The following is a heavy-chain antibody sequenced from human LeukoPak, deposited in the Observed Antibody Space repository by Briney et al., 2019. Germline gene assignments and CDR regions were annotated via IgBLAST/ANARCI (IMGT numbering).Heavy chain of an antibody. CDR3: ARDTSSRRTKHCSGGSCYHP. Sequence: PSQTLSLTCAVSGGSISSGGYYWSWIRQHPGKGLEWIGYIYYSGSTYYNPSLKSRVTISVDTSKNQFSLKLSSVTAADTAVYYCARDTSSRRTKHCSGGSCYHPWGQGTLVTVSS. CDR2: IYYSGST. V-gene: IGHV4-31*11. CDR1: GGSISSGGYY. D-gene: IGHD2-15*01. J-gene: IGHJ5*02.